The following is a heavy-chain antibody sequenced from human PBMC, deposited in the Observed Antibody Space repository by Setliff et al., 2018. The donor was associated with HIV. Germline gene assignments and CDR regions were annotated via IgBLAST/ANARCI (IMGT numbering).Heavy chain of an antibody. J-gene: IGHJ4*02. CDR2: LNAGNGDT. CDR3: ARRPEIQLWLSLFATPDYYFDY. Sequence: ASVKVSCKASGYTFTSYALHWVRQAPGQRLEWMGWLNAGNGDTKYSQNFQDRVAITRDTSTSTAYMELRSLRSDDTAVYYCARRPEIQLWLSLFATPDYYFDYWGQGTLVTVSS. V-gene: IGHV1-3*01. CDR1: GYTFTSYA. D-gene: IGHD5-18*01.